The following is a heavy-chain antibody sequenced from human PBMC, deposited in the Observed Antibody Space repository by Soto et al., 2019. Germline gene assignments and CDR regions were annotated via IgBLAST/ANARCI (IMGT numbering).Heavy chain of an antibody. J-gene: IGHJ6*02. CDR1: GGSFSGYY. CDR3: ASCPIAAAGSLVYYGRHV. Sequence: PSETLSLTCAVYGGSFSGYYWSWIRQPPGKGLEWIGEINHSGSTNYNPSLKSRVTISVDTSKNQFSLKLSSVTAADTAVYYCASCPIAAAGSLVYYGRHVWGQGTTVTVSS. V-gene: IGHV4-34*01. CDR2: INHSGST. D-gene: IGHD6-13*01.